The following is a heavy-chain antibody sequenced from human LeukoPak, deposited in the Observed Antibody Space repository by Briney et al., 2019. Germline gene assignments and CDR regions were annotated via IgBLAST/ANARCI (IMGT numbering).Heavy chain of an antibody. D-gene: IGHD3-9*01. CDR3: ARDRIPYYDILTGYFGMDV. J-gene: IGHJ6*02. V-gene: IGHV1-2*04. CDR2: INPNSGGT. CDR1: GYTFTGYY. Sequence: GASVKVSCKASGYTFTGYYMYWVRQAPGQGLEWMGWINPNSGGTNYAQKFQGWVTMTRDTSISTAYMELSRLRSDDTAVYYCARDRIPYYDILTGYFGMDVWGQGTTVTVSS.